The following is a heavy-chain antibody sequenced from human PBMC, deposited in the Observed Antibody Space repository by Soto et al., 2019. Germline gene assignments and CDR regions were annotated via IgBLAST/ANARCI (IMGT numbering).Heavy chain of an antibody. CDR2: TYYRSTWYN. V-gene: IGHV6-1*01. D-gene: IGHD6-13*01. Sequence: PSQTLPLTCAISGDSVSSNSAAWNWIRQSPSRGLEWLGRTYYRSTWYNDYAVSVKSRITINPVTSKNQFSLQLYSVSHELTAVSYSATEGDSTSPSGSWCDPWGQGTLVTVSS. CDR3: ATEGDSTSPSGSWCDP. CDR1: GDSVSSNSAA. J-gene: IGHJ5*02.